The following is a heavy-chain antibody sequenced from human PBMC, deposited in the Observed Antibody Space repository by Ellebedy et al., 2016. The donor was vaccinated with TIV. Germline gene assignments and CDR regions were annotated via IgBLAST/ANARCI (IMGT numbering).Heavy chain of an antibody. Sequence: GESLKISCAAARFPLSPSSMHWVRQAPGKGLEWVAGISYDGSHKYYADSVKGRFTISRDNSKDTVYLQMNSLRVDDTSVYFCASGTQLGGSYLFSHWGQGTLATVS. CDR2: ISYDGSHK. CDR3: ASGTQLGGSYLFSH. CDR1: RFPLSPSS. V-gene: IGHV3-30-3*01. D-gene: IGHD1-26*01. J-gene: IGHJ4*02.